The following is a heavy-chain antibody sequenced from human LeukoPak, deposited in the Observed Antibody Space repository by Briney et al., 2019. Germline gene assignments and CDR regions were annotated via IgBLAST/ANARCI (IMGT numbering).Heavy chain of an antibody. CDR2: VRGSGDTT. CDR1: GFTFSTYA. J-gene: IGHJ4*02. V-gene: IGHV3-23*01. CDR3: ARDESLDY. Sequence: PGGSLRPSCAASGFTFSTYALSWVRQAPGRGLEWVSAVRGSGDTTFYADSVKGRFTISRDNSKDTLYLQMNSLRVEDTAVYYCARDESLDYWGQGTLVTVSS.